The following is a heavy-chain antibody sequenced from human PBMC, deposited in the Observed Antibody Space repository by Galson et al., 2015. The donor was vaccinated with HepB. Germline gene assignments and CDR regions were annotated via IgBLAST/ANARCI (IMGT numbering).Heavy chain of an antibody. D-gene: IGHD2-8*01. CDR2: INPNSGGT. CDR1: GYTFTGYY. V-gene: IGHV1-2*04. J-gene: IGHJ6*02. Sequence: SVKVSCKASGYTFTGYYMHWVRQAPGQGLEWMGWINPNSGGTNYAQKFQGWVTMTRDTSISTAYMELSRLRSDDTAVYYCARGGIVLMVYAFYYYYGMDVWGQGTTVTVSS. CDR3: ARGGIVLMVYAFYYYYGMDV.